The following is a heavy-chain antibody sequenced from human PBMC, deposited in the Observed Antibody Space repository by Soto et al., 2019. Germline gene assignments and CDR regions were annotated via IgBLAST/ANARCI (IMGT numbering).Heavy chain of an antibody. CDR1: GYTFTSYG. CDR3: ARDQHGLKVGATTGGGRHWYFDL. D-gene: IGHD1-26*01. J-gene: IGHJ2*01. Sequence: QVQLVQSGAEVKKPGASVKVSCKASGYTFTSYGISWVRQAPGQGLEWMGWISAYNGNTNYAQKLQGRVTMTTDTTTSGAQMELRGLRSDEPAVYYYARDQHGLKVGATTGGGRHWYFDLWGRGTLVTVSS. V-gene: IGHV1-18*04. CDR2: ISAYNGNT.